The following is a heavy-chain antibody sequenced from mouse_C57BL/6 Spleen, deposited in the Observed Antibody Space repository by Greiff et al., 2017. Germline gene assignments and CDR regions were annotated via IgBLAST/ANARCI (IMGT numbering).Heavy chain of an antibody. J-gene: IGHJ2*01. CDR1: GYAFTNYL. V-gene: IGHV1-54*01. CDR2: INPGSGGT. Sequence: QVQLQQSGAELVRPGTSVKVSCKASGYAFTNYLIEWVKQRPGQGLEWIGVINPGSGGTNYNEKFKGKATLNADKSSSTAYMQLSSLTSEDSAVYFCARGGTVVAPYFDYWGQGTTLTVSS. D-gene: IGHD1-1*01. CDR3: ARGGTVVAPYFDY.